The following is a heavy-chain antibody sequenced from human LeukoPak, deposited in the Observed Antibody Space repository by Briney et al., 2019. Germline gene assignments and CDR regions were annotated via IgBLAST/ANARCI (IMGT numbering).Heavy chain of an antibody. V-gene: IGHV4-59*01. D-gene: IGHD2-8*02. Sequence: PSETLSLTCSVSGDSFTSTYWSWIRQPPGKGPEWIAYGHHSESSNYNPSFRSRVTIPVDTSRNQFSLRLTSVTAADTAVYYCARESAGSLHDSTAAFHYWGQGILVIVSS. CDR3: ARESAGSLHDSTAAFHY. J-gene: IGHJ4*02. CDR2: GHHSESS. CDR1: GDSFTSTY.